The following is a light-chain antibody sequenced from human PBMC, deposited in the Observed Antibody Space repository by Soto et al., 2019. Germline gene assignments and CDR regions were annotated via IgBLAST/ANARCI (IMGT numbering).Light chain of an antibody. CDR2: GAS. CDR1: QSVSSG. CDR3: QQYNNWPGT. J-gene: IGKJ1*01. Sequence: EIVTTQSPATLSVSPGERATLSCRTGQSVSSGLAWYQQKPGQAPRLLIYGASTRATGIPARFSGSGSGTEFTLTISSLQSEDSAVYYCQQYNNWPGTFGQGTKVEIK. V-gene: IGKV3-15*01.